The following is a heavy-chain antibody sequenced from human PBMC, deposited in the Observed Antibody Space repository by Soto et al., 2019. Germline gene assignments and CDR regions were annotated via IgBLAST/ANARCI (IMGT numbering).Heavy chain of an antibody. Sequence: TLSLTGSLSGGTITSGRSSCYWSRQSPGKGLEWIAYIYHSGSTYYHPSLKSRVTISVDRSENQFSLKLTSVTAADTAVYYCVRESVASGPNYFDTWGPGTLVTVSS. V-gene: IGHV4-30-2*06. CDR2: IYHSGST. CDR1: GGTITSGRSS. D-gene: IGHD6-6*01. CDR3: VRESVASGPNYFDT. J-gene: IGHJ5*02.